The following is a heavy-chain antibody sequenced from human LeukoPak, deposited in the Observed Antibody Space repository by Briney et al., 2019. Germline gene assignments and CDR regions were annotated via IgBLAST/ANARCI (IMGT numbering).Heavy chain of an antibody. D-gene: IGHD2-8*01. J-gene: IGHJ4*02. Sequence: GGSLRLSCAASGFTFSSYWMTWVRQAPGKGLEWVANIKQDGSEKYYVDSVKGRFTISRDNAKNSLYLQMNSLRAEDTAVYYCARVDCTDGVCHGFDYWGQATLVTVSS. CDR2: IKQDGSEK. CDR3: ARVDCTDGVCHGFDY. V-gene: IGHV3-7*01. CDR1: GFTFSSYW.